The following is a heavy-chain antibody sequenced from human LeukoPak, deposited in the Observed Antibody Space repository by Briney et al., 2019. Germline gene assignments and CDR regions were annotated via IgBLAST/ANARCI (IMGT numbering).Heavy chain of an antibody. J-gene: IGHJ4*02. D-gene: IGHD3-10*01. V-gene: IGHV1-18*01. CDR2: ISAYNGNT. CDR1: GYTFTSYG. Sequence: ASVKVSCKDSGYTFTSYGISWVRQAPGQGLEWMGWISAYNGNTNYAQKLQGRVTMTTDTSTSTAYMELRSLRSDDTAVYYCARDSDRPTYYYGSGSYYDGDYWGQGTLVTVSS. CDR3: ARDSDRPTYYYGSGSYYDGDY.